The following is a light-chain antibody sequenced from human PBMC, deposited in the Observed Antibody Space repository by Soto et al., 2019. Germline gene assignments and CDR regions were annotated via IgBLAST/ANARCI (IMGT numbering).Light chain of an antibody. CDR3: QQSSRTPIT. J-gene: IGKJ5*01. Sequence: DIQMTQSPPSLSVSVGDGVTITWQASQDISNYLHWFQQKPGKAPQLLIFDVSNLQTGVPSRFSGGGSGTDFTLAINSLQPEDFATYYCQQSSRTPITFGQGTRLEIK. CDR2: DVS. V-gene: IGKV1-39*01. CDR1: QDISNY.